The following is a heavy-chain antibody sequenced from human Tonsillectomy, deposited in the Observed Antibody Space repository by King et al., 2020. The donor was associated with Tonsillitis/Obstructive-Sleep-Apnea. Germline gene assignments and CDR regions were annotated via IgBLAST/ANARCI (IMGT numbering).Heavy chain of an antibody. CDR1: GGTFSSYA. Sequence: QLVTSGAEVKKPGSSVKVSCKASGGTFSSYAISWVRQAPGQGLEWMGGIIPIFGTANYAQKFQGRVTITADESTSTAYMELSSLRSEDTAVYYCARGPSDCSSTSCYRFDWGQGTLVTVSS. D-gene: IGHD2-2*01. J-gene: IGHJ4*02. CDR3: ARGPSDCSSTSCYRFD. CDR2: IIPIFGTA. V-gene: IGHV1-69*01.